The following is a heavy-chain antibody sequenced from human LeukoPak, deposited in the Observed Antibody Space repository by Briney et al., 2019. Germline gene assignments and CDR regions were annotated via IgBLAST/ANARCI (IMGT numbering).Heavy chain of an antibody. Sequence: GGSLRLSCAASGSTFSSYAMSWVRQAPGKGLEWVSAISGSGGSTYYADSVKGRFTISRDNSKNTLYLQMNSLRAEDTAVYYCAKDTITMVRVYYFDYWGQGTLVTVSS. J-gene: IGHJ4*02. D-gene: IGHD3-10*01. CDR1: GSTFSSYA. CDR2: ISGSGGST. V-gene: IGHV3-23*01. CDR3: AKDTITMVRVYYFDY.